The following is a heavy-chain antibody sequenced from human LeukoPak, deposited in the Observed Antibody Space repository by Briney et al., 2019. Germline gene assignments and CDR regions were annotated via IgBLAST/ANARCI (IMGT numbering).Heavy chain of an antibody. J-gene: IGHJ4*02. CDR2: IYSGGST. CDR3: AKGYYFDSSGYLNIEY. V-gene: IGHV3-66*01. Sequence: GGSLRLSCAASGFTVSSNYMSWVRQAPGKGLEWVSVIYSGGSTYYADSVKGRFTISRDNSKNTLYLQMNSLRAEDTAVYYCAKGYYFDSSGYLNIEYWGQGTLVTVSS. CDR1: GFTVSSNY. D-gene: IGHD3-22*01.